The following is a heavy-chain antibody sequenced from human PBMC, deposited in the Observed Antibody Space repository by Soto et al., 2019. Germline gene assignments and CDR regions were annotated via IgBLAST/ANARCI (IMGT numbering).Heavy chain of an antibody. Sequence: GGSLRLSCAASGFTFSSYAMSWVRQAPGKGLEWVSAISGSGGSTYYADSVKGRFTISRDNSKNTLYLQMNSLRAEDTAVYYCAKDITSGPSLLRYFDWFAGMDVWGQGTTVTVSS. CDR2: ISGSGGST. J-gene: IGHJ6*02. D-gene: IGHD3-9*01. CDR1: GFTFSSYA. V-gene: IGHV3-23*01. CDR3: AKDITSGPSLLRYFDWFAGMDV.